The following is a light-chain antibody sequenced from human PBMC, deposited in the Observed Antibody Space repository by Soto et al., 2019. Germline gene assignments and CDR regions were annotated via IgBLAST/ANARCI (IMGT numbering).Light chain of an antibody. V-gene: IGKV2-28*01. CDR1: QSLLQTNGYSY. CDR2: LGS. Sequence: DIVMTQSPLSLPVTPGEPASISCRSSQSLLQTNGYSYLDWYLQKPGQSPQLLIYLGSNRASGVPDRFSGSXXXXXXXXXXXRVEAEDVGVYYCMQALQTPWAFGQGTKVEIK. J-gene: IGKJ1*01. CDR3: MQALQTPWA.